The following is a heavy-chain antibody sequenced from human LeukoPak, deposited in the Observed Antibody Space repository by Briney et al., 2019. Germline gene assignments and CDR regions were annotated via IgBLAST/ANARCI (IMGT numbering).Heavy chain of an antibody. Sequence: ASVKVSCKASGYTFTSYDINWVRQATGQGLEWMGWMNPNSGNTGYAQKFQGRVTMTEDTSTDTAYMELSSLRSEDTAVYYCATDLLGSWGSHVDYWGRGTLVTVSS. J-gene: IGHJ4*02. CDR2: MNPNSGNT. V-gene: IGHV1-8*02. CDR1: GYTFTSYD. CDR3: ATDLLGSWGSHVDY. D-gene: IGHD3-16*01.